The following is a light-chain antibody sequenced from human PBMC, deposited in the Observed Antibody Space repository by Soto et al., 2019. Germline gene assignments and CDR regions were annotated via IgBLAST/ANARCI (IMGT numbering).Light chain of an antibody. V-gene: IGKV1-39*01. CDR2: AAS. Sequence: DIQMTQSPSSLSASVGDRVTITCRASQSIVTYLNWYLQKPGKAPKLLIYAASNLQSGVPSRFSGSGSGTDFTLTISSLQPEDVAVYYCHQYYSTPLTFGQGTKVEI. J-gene: IGKJ1*01. CDR1: QSIVTY. CDR3: HQYYSTPLT.